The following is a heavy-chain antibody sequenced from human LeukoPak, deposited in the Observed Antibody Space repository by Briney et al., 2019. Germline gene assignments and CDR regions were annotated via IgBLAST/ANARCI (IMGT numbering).Heavy chain of an antibody. D-gene: IGHD4-17*01. Sequence: SETLSLTCAVYGGSFSGYYWSWIRQPPGKGLEWMGEINHSGSTNSNPSLTRRVTISVATSKNQFSLKLSSVTAADTAVYYCARIAAVTTGTYYYYYMDVWGKGTTVTVSS. J-gene: IGHJ6*03. CDR2: INHSGST. CDR1: GGSFSGYY. CDR3: ARIAAVTTGTYYYYYMDV. V-gene: IGHV4-34*01.